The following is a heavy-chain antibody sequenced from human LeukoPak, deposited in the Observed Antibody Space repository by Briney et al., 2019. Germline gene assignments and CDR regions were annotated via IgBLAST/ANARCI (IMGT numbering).Heavy chain of an antibody. D-gene: IGHD3-10*01. Sequence: GGSLRLSCAASGFTFSNAWMSWVCQAPGKGLEWVGHIKSKIDGETTGYAAPVKGRFTISRDDSKNMLYLQMNSLKTEDTAVYYCTTELGLSFGVRYFDHWGQGTSATVSP. V-gene: IGHV3-15*01. CDR3: TTELGLSFGVRYFDH. CDR1: GFTFSNAW. J-gene: IGHJ4*02. CDR2: IKSKIDGETT.